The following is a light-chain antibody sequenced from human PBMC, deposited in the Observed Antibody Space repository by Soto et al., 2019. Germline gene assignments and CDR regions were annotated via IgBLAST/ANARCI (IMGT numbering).Light chain of an antibody. J-gene: IGKJ3*01. CDR3: QHYGTSAL. Sequence: EIVVTQSPGTLSLSPGERATLSCRASQSVSDMYLAWYQQKPGQAPRLLIYASNRATGIPDRFSGSGSGTDVTLTISRLEPEDFAVYYCQHYGTSALFGPGTKVEIK. V-gene: IGKV3-20*01. CDR2: AS. CDR1: QSVSDMY.